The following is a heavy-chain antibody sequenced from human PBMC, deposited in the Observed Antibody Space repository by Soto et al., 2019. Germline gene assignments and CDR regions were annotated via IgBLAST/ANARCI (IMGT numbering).Heavy chain of an antibody. D-gene: IGHD6-13*01. CDR2: IYYTGST. V-gene: IGHV4-61*01. CDR1: GGSVSSGSYY. Sequence: QVQLQESGPGLVKPSETLSLTCTVSGGSVSSGSYYWSWIRQPPRKGLEWIGYIYYTGSTNYNPSLKSRVTISVDTSKNQFSLKLSSVTAADTAVYYCASSPGGISWPRLSYWGQGTLVTVSS. J-gene: IGHJ4*02. CDR3: ASSPGGISWPRLSY.